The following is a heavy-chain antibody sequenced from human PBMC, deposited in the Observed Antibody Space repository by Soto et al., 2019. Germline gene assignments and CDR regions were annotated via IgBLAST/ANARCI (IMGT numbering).Heavy chain of an antibody. J-gene: IGHJ5*01. Sequence: GGSLRLSCAASRFSFSSYGMHWVRQVPGKGPAWVSRINHDGSKTEYADSVKGRFTISRDNTNNTMYLQMNSLRVEDTAMYYCVREKWGFSGNWYDYWGQGTLVTVSS. V-gene: IGHV3-74*01. CDR1: RFSFSSYG. CDR2: INHDGSKT. D-gene: IGHD6-19*01. CDR3: VREKWGFSGNWYDY.